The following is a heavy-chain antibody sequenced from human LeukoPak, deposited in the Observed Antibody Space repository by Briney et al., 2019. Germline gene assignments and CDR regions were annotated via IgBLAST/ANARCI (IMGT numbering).Heavy chain of an antibody. Sequence: GGSLRLSCTASGFAFSVYAMSWLRQPPGKGLEWVSTINANSGTTSYADSVKGRATISRDNSKNTLYLQMSSLRAEDTAVYYCAKLVDWNYFDYWGQGTLVTVSS. CDR1: GFAFSVYA. J-gene: IGHJ4*02. CDR3: AKLVDWNYFDY. V-gene: IGHV3-23*01. D-gene: IGHD1-1*01. CDR2: INANSGTT.